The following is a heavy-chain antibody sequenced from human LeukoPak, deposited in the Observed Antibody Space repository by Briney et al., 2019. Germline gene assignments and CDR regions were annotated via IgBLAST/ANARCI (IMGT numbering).Heavy chain of an antibody. CDR3: TTDPTVTTLDY. CDR1: GFTFSSYA. Sequence: PGGPLRLSCAASGFTFSSYAMSWVRQAPGKGLEWVGRIKSKTDGGTTDYAALVKGRLTISRDDSKNTLYLQMNSLKTEDTAVYYCTTDPTVTTLDYWGQGTLVAVSS. J-gene: IGHJ4*02. D-gene: IGHD4-17*01. CDR2: IKSKTDGGTT. V-gene: IGHV3-15*01.